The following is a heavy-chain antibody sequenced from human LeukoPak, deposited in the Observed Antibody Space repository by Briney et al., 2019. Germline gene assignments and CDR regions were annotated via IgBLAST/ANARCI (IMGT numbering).Heavy chain of an antibody. J-gene: IGHJ6*02. CDR2: ISGSGDST. CDR3: AKVGRTAGIHYYYYGMDV. D-gene: IGHD6-13*01. V-gene: IGHV3-23*01. Sequence: GSLRLSCAASAFTFSSYAMSWVRQAPGKGMEWVSAISGSGDSTYYADSVKGRLTISRDNSKNTLYLQMNSLRAEDTAVYYCAKVGRTAGIHYYYYGMDVWGQGTTVTVSS. CDR1: AFTFSSYA.